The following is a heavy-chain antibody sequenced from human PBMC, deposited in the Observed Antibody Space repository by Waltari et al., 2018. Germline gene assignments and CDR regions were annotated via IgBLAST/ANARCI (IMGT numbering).Heavy chain of an antibody. CDR1: GFTVSSNY. Sequence: EVQLVESGGGLIQPGGSLRLSCAASGFTVSSNYMSWVRQAPGKGLEWVSVIYSGGSTYYADSVKGRFTISRDNSKNTLYLQMNSLRAEDTAVYYCARVSYNGVWYFDLWGRGTLVTVSS. CDR2: IYSGGST. CDR3: ARVSYNGVWYFDL. J-gene: IGHJ2*01. D-gene: IGHD2-8*01. V-gene: IGHV3-53*01.